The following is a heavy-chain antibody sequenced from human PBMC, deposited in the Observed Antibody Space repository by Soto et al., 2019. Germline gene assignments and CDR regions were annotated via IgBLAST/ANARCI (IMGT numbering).Heavy chain of an antibody. CDR1: GGSISSGDYY. Sequence: SETLSLTCTVSGGSISSGDYYWSWIRQPPGKGLEWIGYIYYSGSTYYNPSLKSRVTISVDTSKNQFSLKLSSVTAADTAVYYCARDPPPTVTGETNDYWGQGXLVTVSS. CDR2: IYYSGST. J-gene: IGHJ4*02. V-gene: IGHV4-30-4*01. D-gene: IGHD4-17*01. CDR3: ARDPPPTVTGETNDY.